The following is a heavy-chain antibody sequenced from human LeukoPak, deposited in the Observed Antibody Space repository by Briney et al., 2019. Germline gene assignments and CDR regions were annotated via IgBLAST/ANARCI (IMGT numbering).Heavy chain of an antibody. D-gene: IGHD5-18*01. V-gene: IGHV1-18*01. CDR2: ISAYNGNT. CDR3: AIPFRGIQLWSVDY. J-gene: IGHJ4*02. Sequence: ASVKVSCMASGYTFTSYGISWVRQAPGQGLEWMGWISAYNGNTNYAQKLQGRVTMTTDTSTSTAYMELRSLRSDDTAVYYCAIPFRGIQLWSVDYWGQGTLVTVSS. CDR1: GYTFTSYG.